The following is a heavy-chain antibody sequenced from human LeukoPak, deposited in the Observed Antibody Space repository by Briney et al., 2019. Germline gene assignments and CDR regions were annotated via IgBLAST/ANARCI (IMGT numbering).Heavy chain of an antibody. Sequence: ASVKVSCKASGYTFTDYYIHWVRQAPGQGLEWMGIINPSGGSTSYAQKFQGRVTMTRDMSTSTVYMELSSLRSEDTAVYYCARGVIYYDSSGYYLDYWGQGTLVTVSS. CDR1: GYTFTDYY. CDR2: INPSGGST. CDR3: ARGVIYYDSSGYYLDY. D-gene: IGHD3-22*01. V-gene: IGHV1-46*01. J-gene: IGHJ4*02.